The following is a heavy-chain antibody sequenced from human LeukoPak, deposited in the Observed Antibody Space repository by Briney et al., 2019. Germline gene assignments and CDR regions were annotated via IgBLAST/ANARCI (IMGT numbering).Heavy chain of an antibody. D-gene: IGHD3-10*01. Sequence: SETLSLTCTVSGGSISCYYWNWIRQPPGKGLEWIGYIFYSGSTNYNPSLKSRVTISVDTSKNQFSLKLSSVTAADTAVYYCARSGGGSGIYYNFFDFWGQGTLVTVSS. CDR3: ARSGGGSGIYYNFFDF. CDR2: IFYSGST. J-gene: IGHJ4*02. V-gene: IGHV4-59*01. CDR1: GGSISCYY.